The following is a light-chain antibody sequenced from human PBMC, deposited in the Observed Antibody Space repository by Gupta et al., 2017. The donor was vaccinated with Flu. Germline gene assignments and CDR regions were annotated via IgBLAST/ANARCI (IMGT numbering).Light chain of an antibody. J-gene: IGKJ1*01. CDR2: GAS. CDR3: QQEGLSPTT. CDR1: QSVKSSY. V-gene: IGKV3-20*01. Sequence: GTLSLSPGERATRSCRASQSVKSSYLAWYQQKPGQSPRLLIYGASSRATGIPDRFSGSGSGTDFTLTISRLEPEDFAVYYCQQEGLSPTTFGQGTKVEV.